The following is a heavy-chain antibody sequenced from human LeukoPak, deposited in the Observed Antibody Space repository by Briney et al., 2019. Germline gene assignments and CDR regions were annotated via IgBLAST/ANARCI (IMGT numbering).Heavy chain of an antibody. D-gene: IGHD3-22*01. Sequence: GGSLRLSCAASGFTFSSYAMSWVRQAPGKGLEWVSTINGGGVNTHYADSVGGRFTISRDNSKSTLYLQMNSLRVEDAAAYYCAKSSGYRLYYSDYWGQGTLVTVSS. CDR1: GFTFSSYA. CDR2: INGGGVNT. V-gene: IGHV3-23*01. J-gene: IGHJ4*02. CDR3: AKSSGYRLYYSDY.